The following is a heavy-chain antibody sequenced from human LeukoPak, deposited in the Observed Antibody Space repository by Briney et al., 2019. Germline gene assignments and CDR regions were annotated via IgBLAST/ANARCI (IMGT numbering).Heavy chain of an antibody. CDR3: AKMIDYYGSGSYFDY. D-gene: IGHD3-10*01. CDR2: ISGSGGST. V-gene: IGHV3-23*01. CDR1: GFTFSSYA. J-gene: IGHJ4*02. Sequence: GGSLRLSCAASGFTFSSYAMSWVRQAPGRGLEWVSAISGSGGSTHYADSVKGRFTISRDNSKNTLYLQMNSLRAEDTAVYYCAKMIDYYGSGSYFDYWGQGTLVTVSS.